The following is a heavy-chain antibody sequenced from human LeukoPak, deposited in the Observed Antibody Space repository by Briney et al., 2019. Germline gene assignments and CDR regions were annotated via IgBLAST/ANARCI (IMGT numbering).Heavy chain of an antibody. J-gene: IGHJ5*02. CDR2: ISAYNGNT. CDR3: ASVVGLGWPGGWFDP. V-gene: IGHV1-18*01. Sequence: ASVKVSCKASGYTFTSYGISWVRQAPGQGLEWMGWISAYNGNTNYAQKLRGRVTMTTDTSTSTAYMELRSLRSDDTAVYYCASVVGLGWPGGWFDPWGQGTLVTVSS. D-gene: IGHD3-16*01. CDR1: GYTFTSYG.